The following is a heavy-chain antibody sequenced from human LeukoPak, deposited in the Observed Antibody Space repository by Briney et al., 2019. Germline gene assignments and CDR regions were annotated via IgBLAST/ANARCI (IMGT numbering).Heavy chain of an antibody. CDR1: GFDFSAYE. CDR3: TTLGYHLDS. J-gene: IGHJ4*02. D-gene: IGHD3-22*01. V-gene: IGHV3-48*03. Sequence: PGGSLTLSCAASGFDFSAYEMNWVRQAPGKGLEWVAYFAGSDTTTHYADSVKGRFTISRDNARNFLYLQMSNLRPEDMALYYCTTLGYHLDSWGQGTLVTVSS. CDR2: FAGSDTTT.